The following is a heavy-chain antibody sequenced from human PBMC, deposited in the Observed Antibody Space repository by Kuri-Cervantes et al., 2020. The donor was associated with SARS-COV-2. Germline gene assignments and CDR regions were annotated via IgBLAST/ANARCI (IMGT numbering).Heavy chain of an antibody. J-gene: IGHJ6*03. V-gene: IGHV4-34*01. D-gene: IGHD6-19*01. CDR2: INYSGTT. CDR1: GGSFSNFL. Sequence: ESLKISCGVYGGSFSNFLWDWVRQPPGKGLEWIGEINYSGTTNYNPSLKSRVTISVDPSKNLFSLNLPSVTAADTAMYYCARLRRHNDGWFATGYYMDVWGKGTTVTVSS. CDR3: ARLRRHNDGWFATGYYMDV.